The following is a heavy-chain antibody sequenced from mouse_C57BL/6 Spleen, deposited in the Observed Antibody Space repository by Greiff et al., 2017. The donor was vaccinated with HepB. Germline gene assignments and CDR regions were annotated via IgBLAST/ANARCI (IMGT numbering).Heavy chain of an antibody. CDR3: ARIRQLRAY. V-gene: IGHV1-69*01. J-gene: IGHJ3*01. CDR2: IDPSDSYT. Sequence: QVQLKQPGAELVMPGASVKLSCKASGYTFTSYWMHWVKQRPGQGLEWIGEIDPSDSYTNYNQKFKGKSTLTVDKSSSTAYMQLSSLTSEDSAVYYYARIRQLRAYWGQGTLVTVSA. D-gene: IGHD3-2*01. CDR1: GYTFTSYW.